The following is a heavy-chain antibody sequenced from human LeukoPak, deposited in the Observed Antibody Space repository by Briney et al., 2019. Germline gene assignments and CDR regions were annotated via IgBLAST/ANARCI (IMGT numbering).Heavy chain of an antibody. J-gene: IGHJ4*02. CDR1: GFTFSIYN. CDR3: ASGNYFDY. V-gene: IGHV3-21*01. D-gene: IGHD1-26*01. Sequence: GGSLRLSCVVSGFTFSIYNMNWVRQAPGKGLEWVSSISSGSSHIYYADSVKGRFTISRDNAKNSLYLQMNSLRAEDTAVYYCASGNYFDYWGQGTLVTVSS. CDR2: ISSGSSHI.